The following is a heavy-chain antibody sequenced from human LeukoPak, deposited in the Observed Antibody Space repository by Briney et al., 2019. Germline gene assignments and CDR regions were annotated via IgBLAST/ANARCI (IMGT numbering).Heavy chain of an antibody. Sequence: ASVKVSCKASGGTFSSYAISWVRQAPGQGLEWMGGIIPIFGTANYAQKFQGRVTITTDESTSTAYMELSSLRSEDTAVYYCARGRIVATITADAFDIRGQGTMVTVSS. CDR2: IIPIFGTA. J-gene: IGHJ3*02. CDR3: ARGRIVATITADAFDI. D-gene: IGHD5-12*01. V-gene: IGHV1-69*05. CDR1: GGTFSSYA.